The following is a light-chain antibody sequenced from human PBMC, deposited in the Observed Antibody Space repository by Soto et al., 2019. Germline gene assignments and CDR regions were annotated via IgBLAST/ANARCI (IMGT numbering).Light chain of an antibody. CDR1: GSDVGGYDY. V-gene: IGLV2-14*01. Sequence: QSVLTQPASVPGSPGQSITISCTGTGSDVGGYDYVSWYQHHPGKAPKVMIYEVTNRPSGVSNRFSGSKSGNTASLTISGLLAEDEADYYCSSYTSSSTYVFGTGTKVTVL. CDR3: SSYTSSSTYV. CDR2: EVT. J-gene: IGLJ1*01.